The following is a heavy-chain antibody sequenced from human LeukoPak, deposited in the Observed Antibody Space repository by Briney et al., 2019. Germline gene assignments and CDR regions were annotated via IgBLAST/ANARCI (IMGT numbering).Heavy chain of an antibody. J-gene: IGHJ6*03. D-gene: IGHD2-2*01. V-gene: IGHV4-4*07. CDR3: ARFVVVPAASVYYYMDV. CDR2: IYTSGST. Sequence: SETLSLTCTVSGGSISSYYWSWIRQPAGKGLEWIGRIYTSGSTNYNPSLKSRVTMSVDTSNNQFSLKLSSVTAADTAVYYCARFVVVPAASVYYYMDVWGKGTMVTVSS. CDR1: GGSISSYY.